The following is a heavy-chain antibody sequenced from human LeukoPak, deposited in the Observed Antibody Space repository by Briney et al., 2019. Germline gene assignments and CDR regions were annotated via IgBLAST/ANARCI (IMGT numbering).Heavy chain of an antibody. CDR3: ARGLTIVRGVIGILDY. CDR2: TYYRSKWYY. Sequence: SQTLSLTCAISGDSVSSNDAAWNWIRQSPSRGLEWLGRTYYRSKWYYDYAVSVKSRMTINTDTSKNQFSLQLNSVTPEDTAVYYCARGLTIVRGVIGILDYWGQGTLVAVSS. D-gene: IGHD3-10*01. CDR1: GDSVSSNDAA. J-gene: IGHJ4*02. V-gene: IGHV6-1*01.